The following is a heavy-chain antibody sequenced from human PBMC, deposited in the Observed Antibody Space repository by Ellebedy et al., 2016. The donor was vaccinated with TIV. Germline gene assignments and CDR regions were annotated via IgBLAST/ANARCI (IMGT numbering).Heavy chain of an antibody. CDR1: GFTFSDYY. CDR3: ARDERGNYCLAY. V-gene: IGHV3-11*04. Sequence: SLKISCAASGFTFSDYYMNWIRQAPGRGLECVSYISGSGTTIYYADSVLGRFSISRDNARNSVYLQMNSLRAGDTAVYYCARDERGNYCLAYWGQGALVTVSS. CDR2: ISGSGTTI. D-gene: IGHD1-7*01. J-gene: IGHJ4*02.